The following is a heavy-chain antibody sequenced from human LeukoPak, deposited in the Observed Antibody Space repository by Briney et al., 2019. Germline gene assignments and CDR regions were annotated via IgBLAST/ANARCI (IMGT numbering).Heavy chain of an antibody. CDR3: ARDPQYNLYYFGY. CDR1: GFTFSTYW. D-gene: IGHD1-14*01. Sequence: PGGSLRLSCAVSGFTFSTYWMSWVRQAPGKGLEWVANMKQDGNEEYYVDSVKGRFTISRDNSKNTLYLQMNSLRAEDTAVYYCARDPQYNLYYFGYWGQGTLVTVSS. CDR2: MKQDGNEE. V-gene: IGHV3-7*01. J-gene: IGHJ4*02.